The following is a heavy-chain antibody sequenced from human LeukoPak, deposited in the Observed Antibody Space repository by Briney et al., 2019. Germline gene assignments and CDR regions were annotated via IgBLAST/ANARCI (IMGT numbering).Heavy chain of an antibody. J-gene: IGHJ4*02. Sequence: GGSLRLSCAASGFTFRSYGMHWVRQAPGKGLEWVAYIQNDGSNEQYADSVKGRFSISRDSSKNILYLQMNSLRAEDTAVYYCAKGPLLWDWGQGTLVTVSS. CDR3: AKGPLLWD. CDR1: GFTFRSYG. D-gene: IGHD2/OR15-2a*01. CDR2: IQNDGSNE. V-gene: IGHV3-30*02.